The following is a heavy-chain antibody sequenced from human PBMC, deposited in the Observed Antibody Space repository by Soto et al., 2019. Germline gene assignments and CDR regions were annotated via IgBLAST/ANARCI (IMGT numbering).Heavy chain of an antibody. CDR1: GGTFSNYP. CDR2: IIPIFGTV. Sequence: QVQLVQSGAEVKKPGSSVKVSCKASGGTFSNYPISWVRQAPGQGLEWMGGIIPIFGTVNYAQKFQGRVTITAGESTSTAYMVLSSRRSEDKAVYYCARGNHRWLQLWYFDLWGRGTLVTVSS. J-gene: IGHJ2*01. CDR3: ARGNHRWLQLWYFDL. V-gene: IGHV1-69*12. D-gene: IGHD5-12*01.